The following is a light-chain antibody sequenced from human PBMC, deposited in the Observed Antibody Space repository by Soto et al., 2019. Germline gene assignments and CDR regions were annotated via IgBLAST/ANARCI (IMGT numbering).Light chain of an antibody. CDR1: QSLLHSNGYNY. J-gene: IGKJ2*03. Sequence: DIVMTQSPLSLPVTPGEPASISCRSSQSLLHSNGYNYLDWYLQKPGQSPQLLIYLGSNRASGVPDRFSGSGSGTDFTLKISRVEAEDVGVYYCMHALQTPRRFGQGTKLEIK. V-gene: IGKV2-28*01. CDR2: LGS. CDR3: MHALQTPRR.